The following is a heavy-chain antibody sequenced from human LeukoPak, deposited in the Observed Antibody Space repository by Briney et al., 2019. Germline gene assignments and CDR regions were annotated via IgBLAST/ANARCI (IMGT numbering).Heavy chain of an antibody. D-gene: IGHD3-10*01. CDR2: ISSSNSYI. V-gene: IGHV3-21*01. Sequence: GGSLRLSCAASGFTFSSYSMNWVRQAPGKGLEWVSSISSSNSYIYYADSVKGRFTISRDNAKNPLYLQMNSLRAEDTAVYYCARDTGVLVVRGVIIRPTSWFDPWGQGTLVTVSS. CDR3: ARDTGVLVVRGVIIRPTSWFDP. J-gene: IGHJ5*02. CDR1: GFTFSSYS.